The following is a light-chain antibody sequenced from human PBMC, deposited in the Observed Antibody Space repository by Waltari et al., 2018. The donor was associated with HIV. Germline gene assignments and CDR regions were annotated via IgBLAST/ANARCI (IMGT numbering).Light chain of an antibody. J-gene: IGKJ3*01. Sequence: DIQITQSPSSLSASVVDRVTITCRASQDIWRYLNWYQQKPGRAPKLLIYDALNLETGVPSRFRGSGSGTDFTFTISSLQPEDFATYFCQQYSHLPVTFGPGTKVDVK. V-gene: IGKV1-33*01. CDR3: QQYSHLPVT. CDR1: QDIWRY. CDR2: DAL.